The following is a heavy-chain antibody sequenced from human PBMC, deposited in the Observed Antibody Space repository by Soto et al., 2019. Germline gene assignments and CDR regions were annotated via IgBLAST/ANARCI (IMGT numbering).Heavy chain of an antibody. D-gene: IGHD4-17*01. CDR3: AKELGPTTPYYYYGMDV. V-gene: IGHV3-23*01. CDR1: GFTFIIYA. CDR2: ISGSGGST. Sequence: PWGSLSLSCSASGFTFIIYAMSWVGQAPGRGLEWVSAISGSGGSTYYADSVKGRFTISRDNSKNTLYLQMNSLRAEDTAVYYCAKELGPTTPYYYYGMDVWGQGNTVTVSS. J-gene: IGHJ6*02.